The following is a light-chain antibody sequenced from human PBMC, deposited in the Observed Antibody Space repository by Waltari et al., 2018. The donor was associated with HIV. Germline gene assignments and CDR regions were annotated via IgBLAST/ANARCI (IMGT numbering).Light chain of an antibody. CDR3: AAWGDNLSGPVV. CDR2: RNN. V-gene: IGLV1-47*01. J-gene: IGLJ2*01. Sequence: QSVLTQPPSASGTPGQRVTISCSGSSSNIGSGYVQWYQQLPGTAPKLLIYRNNQRPSGVPDRFSGSKSGTSASLAISGLRSEDEADYYCAAWGDNLSGPVVFGGGTKLTVL. CDR1: SSNIGSGY.